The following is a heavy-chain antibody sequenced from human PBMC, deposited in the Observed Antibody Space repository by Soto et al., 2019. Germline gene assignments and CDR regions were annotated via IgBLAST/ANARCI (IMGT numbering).Heavy chain of an antibody. CDR2: ISGNGRST. CDR1: GFTFSNYA. J-gene: IGHJ6*02. CDR3: AKIEYASSWYYYGMDV. D-gene: IGHD6-13*01. Sequence: EVQLLESGGGLLQPGGSLRLSCAASGFTFSNYAMSWVRQAPGKGLEWGSIISGNGRSTYYADSVQGRFIVSRDNSKNTLYVQMNSLRAEDTATYYCAKIEYASSWYYYGMDVWGQGTTVTVSS. V-gene: IGHV3-23*01.